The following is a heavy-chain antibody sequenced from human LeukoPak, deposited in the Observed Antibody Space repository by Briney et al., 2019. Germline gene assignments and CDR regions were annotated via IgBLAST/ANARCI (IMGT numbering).Heavy chain of an antibody. CDR1: GFTFSSYW. J-gene: IGHJ4*02. CDR3: ARASFGVIVGPDY. V-gene: IGHV3-23*01. CDR2: ITSSGGST. Sequence: GGSLRLSCAASGFTFSSYWMSWVRQAPGKGLEWVSAITSSGGSTYYADSVKGRFTISRDNSKNTLSLQMNSLRAEDTAVYYCARASFGVIVGPDYWGQGTLVTVSS. D-gene: IGHD3-3*01.